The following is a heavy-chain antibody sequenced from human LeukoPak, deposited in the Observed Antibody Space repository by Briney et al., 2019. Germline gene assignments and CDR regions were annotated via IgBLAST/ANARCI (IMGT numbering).Heavy chain of an antibody. Sequence: ASVKVSCKVSGYTLTELSMHWVRQAPGKGLEWMGGFDPEDGETIYAQKFQGRVTMTEDTSTDTAYMELSSLRSEDTAVYYCANHEATLGIFDYWGQGTLVTVSS. CDR2: FDPEDGET. D-gene: IGHD5-12*01. V-gene: IGHV1-24*01. J-gene: IGHJ4*02. CDR3: ANHEATLGIFDY. CDR1: GYTLTELS.